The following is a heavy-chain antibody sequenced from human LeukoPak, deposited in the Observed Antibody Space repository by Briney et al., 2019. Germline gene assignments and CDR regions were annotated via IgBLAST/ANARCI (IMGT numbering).Heavy chain of an antibody. CDR2: ISWNSGSI. CDR1: GFTFDDYA. Sequence: PGGSLRLSCAASGFTFDDYAMHWVRQAPGKGLEWVSGISWNSGSIGYADSVKGRFTISRDNAKNSLYLQMNSLRAEDTALYYCALPFSGSYQGEFDYWGQGTLVTVSS. V-gene: IGHV3-9*01. CDR3: ALPFSGSYQGEFDY. D-gene: IGHD1-26*01. J-gene: IGHJ4*02.